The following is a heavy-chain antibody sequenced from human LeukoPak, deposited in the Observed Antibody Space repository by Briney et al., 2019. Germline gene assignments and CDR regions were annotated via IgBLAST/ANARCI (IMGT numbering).Heavy chain of an antibody. CDR3: ARHSRRFSGYGTGKCSYFDY. J-gene: IGHJ4*02. CDR1: GGSISNYY. CDR2: IYHSGST. D-gene: IGHD5-12*01. Sequence: SETLSLTYTVSGGSISNYYWGWIRQPPGKGLEWIGTIYHSGSTYYSPSPKSRVTISVDTSKNQFSLKLSSVTAADTAVYYCARHSRRFSGYGTGKCSYFDYWGQGTLVTVSS. V-gene: IGHV4-59*04.